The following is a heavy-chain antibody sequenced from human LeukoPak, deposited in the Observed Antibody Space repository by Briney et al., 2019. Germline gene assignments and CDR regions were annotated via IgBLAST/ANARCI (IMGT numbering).Heavy chain of an antibody. V-gene: IGHV4-30-2*01. D-gene: IGHD6-19*01. CDR3: ARETLESIAVAGRDWYFDL. Sequence: PSETLSLTCAVSGGSISSGGYSWSWIRQPPGKGLEWIGYIYHSGSTYYNPSLKSRVTISVDRSKNQFSLKLSSVTAADTAVYYCARETLESIAVAGRDWYFDLWGRGTLVTVSS. CDR2: IYHSGST. CDR1: GGSISSGGYS. J-gene: IGHJ2*01.